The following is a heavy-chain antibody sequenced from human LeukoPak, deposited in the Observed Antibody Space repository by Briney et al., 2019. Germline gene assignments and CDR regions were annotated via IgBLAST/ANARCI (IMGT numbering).Heavy chain of an antibody. V-gene: IGHV1-18*01. CDR2: ISKTNDNT. CDR1: GYNFNTYG. Sequence: ASVKVSCKAFGYNFNTYGITWVRQAPGQGLEWMGLISKTNDNTGYVQKLQGRVTVTIDTSTSTAYMELRSLRSDDTAIYYCARHWLVSGYEDYWGQGTLVIVSS. D-gene: IGHD3-10*01. J-gene: IGHJ4*02. CDR3: ARHWLVSGYEDY.